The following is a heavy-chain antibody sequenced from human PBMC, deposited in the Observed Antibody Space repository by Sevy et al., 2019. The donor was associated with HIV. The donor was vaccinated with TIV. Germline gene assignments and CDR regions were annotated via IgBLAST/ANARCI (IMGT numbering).Heavy chain of an antibody. CDR2: IKSKTDGGTT. J-gene: IGHJ4*02. V-gene: IGHV3-15*01. CDR1: GFTFSNAW. CDR3: NTDLAYGDYWKGY. D-gene: IGHD4-17*01. Sequence: GGSLRLSCATFGFTFSNAWMYWVRQAPGKGLEWVGRIKSKTDGGTTDYIAPVRSRFVISRDDSRDTVYLQMNSLKTEDTAVYYCNTDLAYGDYWKGYWGQGTLVTVSS.